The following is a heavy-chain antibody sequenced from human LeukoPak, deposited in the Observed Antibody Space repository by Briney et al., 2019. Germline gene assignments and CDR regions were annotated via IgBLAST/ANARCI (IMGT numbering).Heavy chain of an antibody. CDR1: GGTFCSYA. CDR3: ARVSAVLGYCSSTSCYTHDY. J-gene: IGHJ4*02. D-gene: IGHD2-2*02. Sequence: ASVKVSCKASGGTFCSYAISWVRQAPGQGLEWMGGIIPIFGTANYAQKFQGRVTITADESTSTAYMELSSPRSEDTAVYYCARVSAVLGYCSSTSCYTHDYWGQGTLVTVSS. V-gene: IGHV1-69*13. CDR2: IIPIFGTA.